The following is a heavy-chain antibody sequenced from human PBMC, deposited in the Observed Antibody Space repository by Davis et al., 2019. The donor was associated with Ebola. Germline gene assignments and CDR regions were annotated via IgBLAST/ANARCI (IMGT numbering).Heavy chain of an antibody. Sequence: ASVPVSCKPSGYKFTSYYIHWARQPPGQGLEWMGIIHPGGDNTNYAQKFQGRVTMTRDTSTSPVYMELSSLRSEDTAVYYCTRAPPGSNWNYGGNWFDPWGQGTLVTVSS. CDR3: TRAPPGSNWNYGGNWFDP. CDR1: GYKFTSYY. J-gene: IGHJ5*02. CDR2: IHPGGDNT. D-gene: IGHD1-7*01. V-gene: IGHV1-46*01.